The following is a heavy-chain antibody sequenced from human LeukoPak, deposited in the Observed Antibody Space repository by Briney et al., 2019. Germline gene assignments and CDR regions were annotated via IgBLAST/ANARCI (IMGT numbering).Heavy chain of an antibody. D-gene: IGHD3-16*01. CDR1: GFTFSDYD. CDR3: AKALTRWAFDM. J-gene: IGHJ3*02. Sequence: GGSLRLSCAASGFTFSDYDMSWVRQAPGKGLEWVSSMSLSTSGKTYAHSVRGRFTVATDKAKNTLYLQMDSLRAEDTAIYYCAKALTRWAFDMWGQGTMVTVSS. CDR2: MSLSTSGK. V-gene: IGHV3-23*01.